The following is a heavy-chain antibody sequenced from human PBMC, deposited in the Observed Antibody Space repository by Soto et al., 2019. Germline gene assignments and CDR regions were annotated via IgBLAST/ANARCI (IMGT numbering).Heavy chain of an antibody. D-gene: IGHD3-10*01. CDR2: IKQDGSEK. J-gene: IGHJ4*02. CDR1: GFTFSSYW. V-gene: IGHV3-7*01. Sequence: GGSLRLSCTASGFTFSSYWMSWVRQAPGKGLEWVANIKQDGSEKYYADSVKGRFTISRDNSKNTLYLQMNSLRAEDTAVYYCARDSNYGFIDYWGQGTLVTVSS. CDR3: ARDSNYGFIDY.